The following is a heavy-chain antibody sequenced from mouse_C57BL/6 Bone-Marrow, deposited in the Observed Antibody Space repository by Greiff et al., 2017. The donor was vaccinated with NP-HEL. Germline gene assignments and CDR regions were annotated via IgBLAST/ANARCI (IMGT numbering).Heavy chain of an antibody. D-gene: IGHD1-1*01. CDR3: ARDLDYYGSSDHY. CDR1: GYSITSGYY. J-gene: IGHJ2*01. V-gene: IGHV3-6*01. Sequence: EVQLQESGPGLVKPSQSLSLTCSVTGYSITSGYYWNWIRQFPGNKLEWMGYISYDGSNNYNPSLKNRISITRDTSKNQCYLKLKSVTTEHTATYYCARDLDYYGSSDHYWGQGTTLTVSS. CDR2: ISYDGSN.